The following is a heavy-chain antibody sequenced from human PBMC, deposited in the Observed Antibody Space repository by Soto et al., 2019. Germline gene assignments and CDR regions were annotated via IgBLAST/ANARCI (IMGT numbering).Heavy chain of an antibody. Sequence: PSETLSLTCTVSSGSISSYYWSWIRQPPGKGLEWIGYIYYSGSTNYNPSLKSRVTISVDTSKNQFSLKLSSVTAADTAVYYCARGYYDSSFLLDYWGQGTLVTVSS. CDR1: SGSISSYY. CDR3: ARGYYDSSFLLDY. V-gene: IGHV4-59*01. D-gene: IGHD3-22*01. CDR2: IYYSGST. J-gene: IGHJ4*02.